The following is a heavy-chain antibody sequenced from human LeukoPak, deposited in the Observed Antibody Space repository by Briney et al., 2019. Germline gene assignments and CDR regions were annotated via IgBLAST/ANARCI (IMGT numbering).Heavy chain of an antibody. J-gene: IGHJ4*02. CDR2: ISGSGGST. D-gene: IGHD3-10*01. CDR3: AKDEGVASGSYFDY. Sequence: GGSLRLSCAASGFTFSSYAMSWVRQAPGKGLEWVSAISGSGGSTYYADSVKGRFTISRDNSKNTLYLQTNSLRAEDTAVYYCAKDEGVASGSYFDYWGQGTLVTVSS. V-gene: IGHV3-23*01. CDR1: GFTFSSYA.